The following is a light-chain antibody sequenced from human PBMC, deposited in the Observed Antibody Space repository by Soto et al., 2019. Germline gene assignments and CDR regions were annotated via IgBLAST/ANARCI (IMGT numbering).Light chain of an antibody. CDR2: DDS. V-gene: IGLV3-21*02. J-gene: IGLJ3*02. CDR1: HIGSKS. CDR3: QVWDSSSDHPRV. Sequence: SYELTQPPSVSGAPGQTARITCGGNHIGSKSVHWYQQKPGQAPVLVVYDDSDRPSGIPERFSGSNSGNTATLTSSRVEAGDEAYYYCQVWDSSSDHPRVFGGGTKLTVL.